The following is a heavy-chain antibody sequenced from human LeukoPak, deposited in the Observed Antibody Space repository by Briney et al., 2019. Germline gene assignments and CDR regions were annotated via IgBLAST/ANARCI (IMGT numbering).Heavy chain of an antibody. D-gene: IGHD2-8*01. CDR3: ARDKRAYATWFDP. CDR1: GYTFTGYY. CDR2: INPNSGGT. J-gene: IGHJ5*02. Sequence: ASVKVSCKAPGYTFTGYYMHWVRQAPGQGLEWMGRINPNSGGTNYAQKFQGRVTMTRDTSISTAYMELSRLRSDDTAVYYCARDKRAYATWFDPWGQGTLVTVSS. V-gene: IGHV1-2*06.